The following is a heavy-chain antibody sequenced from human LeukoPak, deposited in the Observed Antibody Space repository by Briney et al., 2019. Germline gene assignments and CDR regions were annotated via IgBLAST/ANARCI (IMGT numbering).Heavy chain of an antibody. D-gene: IGHD2-2*01. CDR1: GGSFSGYY. Sequence: SETLSLTCAVYGGSFSGYYWSWIRQPPGKGLEWIGEINHSGGTNYNPSLKSRVTISVDTSKNQFSLKLSSVTAADTAVYYCARDHGYCSSTSCYNWFDPWGQGTLVTVSS. J-gene: IGHJ5*02. CDR3: ARDHGYCSSTSCYNWFDP. CDR2: INHSGGT. V-gene: IGHV4-34*01.